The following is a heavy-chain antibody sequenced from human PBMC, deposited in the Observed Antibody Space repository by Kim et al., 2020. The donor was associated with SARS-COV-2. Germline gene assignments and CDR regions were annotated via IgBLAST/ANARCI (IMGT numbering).Heavy chain of an antibody. CDR3: ATRNYDLLTGAFDD. Sequence: ASVKVSCRASGGTFGRYAITWVRQAPGQGLEWMGGIIPIFGTPNYRQQFHDRFTITVDESTSTVYMELSSLTSEDTAVYFCATRNYDLLTGAFDDWGQGTQVTVSA. CDR1: GGTFGRYA. V-gene: IGHV1-69*13. D-gene: IGHD3-9*01. J-gene: IGHJ4*02. CDR2: IIPIFGTP.